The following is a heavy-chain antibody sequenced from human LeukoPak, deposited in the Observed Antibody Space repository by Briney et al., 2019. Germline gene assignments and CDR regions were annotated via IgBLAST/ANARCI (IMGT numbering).Heavy chain of an antibody. CDR2: IRYDESKT. J-gene: IGHJ4*02. V-gene: IGHV3-30*02. D-gene: IGHD4-23*01. Sequence: GGSLRLSCAASGFTFSSYGMHWVRQAQGKALEWVAFIRYDESKTYYADSVRGRFTISRDNSKNTLYLQMNGLRLEDTAIYYCAKGYGGSHFDYWGQGALVAVCS. CDR1: GFTFSSYG. CDR3: AKGYGGSHFDY.